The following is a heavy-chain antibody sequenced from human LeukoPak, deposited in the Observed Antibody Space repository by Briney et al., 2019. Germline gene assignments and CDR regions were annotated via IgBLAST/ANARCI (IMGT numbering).Heavy chain of an antibody. CDR3: ARGSKTYYDILTGYRSYYYYVDV. D-gene: IGHD3-9*01. CDR1: GGSFSGYY. J-gene: IGHJ6*03. V-gene: IGHV4-34*01. CDR2: INHSGST. Sequence: SSETLSLTCAVYGGSFSGYYWSWIRQPPGKGLEWIGEINHSGSTNYNPSLKSRVTISVDTSKNQFSLKLSSVTAADTAVYYCARGSKTYYDILTGYRSYYYYVDVWGKGTTVTVSS.